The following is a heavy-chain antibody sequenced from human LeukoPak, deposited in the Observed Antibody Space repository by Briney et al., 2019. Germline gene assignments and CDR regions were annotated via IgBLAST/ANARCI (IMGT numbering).Heavy chain of an antibody. J-gene: IGHJ4*02. D-gene: IGHD3-22*01. CDR3: AKTFGPSSGYYYFDY. CDR1: GFTFSSYG. Sequence: GGSLRLSCAASGFTFSSYGMHWVRQAPGKGLEWVTLVQHDGTNKYYADSVKGRFTISRDNSKNTLYLQMNSLRAEDTAVYYCAKTFGPSSGYYYFDYWGQGTLVTVSS. CDR2: VQHDGTNK. V-gene: IGHV3-30*02.